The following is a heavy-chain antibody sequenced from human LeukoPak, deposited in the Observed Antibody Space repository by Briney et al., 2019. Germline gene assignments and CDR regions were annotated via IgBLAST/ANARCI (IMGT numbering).Heavy chain of an antibody. Sequence: SETLSLTCTVSGGSISSDGYYWSWIRQPPGKGLEWIGYIYHTGSTFYNPSLKGRVTISVDRSKNQFSPKLTSVTAADTAVYYCARAGSSGYYYLDYWGQGTLVTVSS. J-gene: IGHJ4*02. V-gene: IGHV4-30-2*01. CDR3: ARAGSSGYYYLDY. D-gene: IGHD3-22*01. CDR1: GGSISSDGYY. CDR2: IYHTGST.